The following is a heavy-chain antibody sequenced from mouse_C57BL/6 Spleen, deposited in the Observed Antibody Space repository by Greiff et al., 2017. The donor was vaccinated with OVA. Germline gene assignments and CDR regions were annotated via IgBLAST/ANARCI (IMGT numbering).Heavy chain of an antibody. V-gene: IGHV5-17*01. CDR1: GFTFSDYG. D-gene: IGHD3-2*02. J-gene: IGHJ3*01. CDR2: ISSGSSTI. CDR3: AEDSSGSAWFAY. Sequence: EVKVVESGGGLVKPGGSLKLSCAASGFTFSDYGMHWVRQAPEKGLEWVAYISSGSSTIYYADTVKGRFTISRDNAKNTLFLQMTSLRSEDTAMYYCAEDSSGSAWFAYWGQGTLVTVSA.